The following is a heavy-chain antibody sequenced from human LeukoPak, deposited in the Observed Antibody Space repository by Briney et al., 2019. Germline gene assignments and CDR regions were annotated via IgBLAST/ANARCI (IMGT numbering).Heavy chain of an antibody. J-gene: IGHJ3*02. CDR2: ISSSSSYI. CDR3: AGDPTSSWETAFDI. CDR1: GFTVSSNY. V-gene: IGHV3-21*01. D-gene: IGHD1-26*01. Sequence: GGSLRLSCAASGFTVSSNYMSWVRQAPGKGLEWVSSISSSSSYIYYADSVRGRFTISRDDAKNSLYLQMSSLRAEDTAAYYCAGDPTSSWETAFDIWGQGTMVTVSS.